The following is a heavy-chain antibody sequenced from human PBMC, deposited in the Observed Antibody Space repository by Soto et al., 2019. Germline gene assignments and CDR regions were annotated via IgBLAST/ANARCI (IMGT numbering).Heavy chain of an antibody. Sequence: ASVKVSCKASGYSFASLDINWVRQTAGQGLEWMGWMQPSTGRTGYAQKFQGRVTMTRDTSINTAYMELTTLTSDDTAFYYCARGVSAGVDYWGQGTLVTVSS. V-gene: IGHV1-8*01. D-gene: IGHD1-26*01. J-gene: IGHJ4*02. CDR2: MQPSTGRT. CDR3: ARGVSAGVDY. CDR1: GYSFASLD.